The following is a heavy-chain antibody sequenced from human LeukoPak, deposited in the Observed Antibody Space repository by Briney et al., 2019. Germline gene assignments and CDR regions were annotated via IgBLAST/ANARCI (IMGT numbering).Heavy chain of an antibody. V-gene: IGHV3-21*01. CDR2: ISSSSSYT. J-gene: IGHJ4*02. CDR3: AREPRGYCSGGSCYPAFDY. Sequence: GGSLRLSCAASGFTFSSYSMNWVRQAPGKGLEWVSSISSSSSYTYYADSVKGRFTISRDNAKNSLYLQMNSLRAEDTAVYYCAREPRGYCSGGSCYPAFDYWGQGTLVTVSS. D-gene: IGHD2-15*01. CDR1: GFTFSSYS.